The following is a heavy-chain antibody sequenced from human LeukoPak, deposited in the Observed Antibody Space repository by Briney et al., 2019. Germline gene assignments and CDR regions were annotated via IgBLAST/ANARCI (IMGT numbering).Heavy chain of an antibody. V-gene: IGHV4-4*07. CDR2: IYTSGST. CDR3: AREAQYYYGSGSYYSYWFDP. D-gene: IGHD3-10*01. J-gene: IGHJ5*02. Sequence: SETLSLTCTVSGGSISSYYWSWIRQPAGKGLEWIGRIYTSGSTNYNPSLKSRVTMSVDTPKNQFSLKLSSVTAADTAVYYCAREAQYYYGSGSYYSYWFDPWGQGTLVTVSS. CDR1: GGSISSYY.